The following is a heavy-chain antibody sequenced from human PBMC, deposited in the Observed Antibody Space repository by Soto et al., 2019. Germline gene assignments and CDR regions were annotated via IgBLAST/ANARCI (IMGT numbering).Heavy chain of an antibody. CDR3: ARRPQGMIVVPDAFDI. D-gene: IGHD3-22*01. J-gene: IGHJ3*02. Sequence: HPGGSLRLSCVTSGFTVSSNYMSWVRQAPGKGLEWVSVIYSGGSTYYADSVKGRFTISRDNSKNTLYLQMNSLRAEDTAVYYCARRPQGMIVVPDAFDIWGQGTMVTVSS. V-gene: IGHV3-66*04. CDR2: IYSGGST. CDR1: GFTVSSNY.